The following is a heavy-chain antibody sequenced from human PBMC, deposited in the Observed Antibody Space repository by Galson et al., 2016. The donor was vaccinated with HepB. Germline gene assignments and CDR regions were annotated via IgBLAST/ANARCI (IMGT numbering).Heavy chain of an antibody. D-gene: IGHD3-22*01. CDR1: GFTFSSYA. V-gene: IGHV3-23*01. Sequence: SLRLSCAASGFTFSSYAMTWVRQAPGKGLEWVSVITSGGSTYYAASVKGRFTISRDNSKNTLYVQMNNLGAEDTAVYYCARATHTITYYYDSSGYKVDAFDTWGKGTMVTVSA. J-gene: IGHJ3*02. CDR3: ARATHTITYYYDSSGYKVDAFDT. CDR2: ITSGGST.